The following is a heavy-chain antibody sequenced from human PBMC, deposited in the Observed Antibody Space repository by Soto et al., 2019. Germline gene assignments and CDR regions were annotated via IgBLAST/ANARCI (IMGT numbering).Heavy chain of an antibody. Sequence: EVHLVQSGGGLVQPGGSLRLSCAASGFTFSPYWMYWVRQAPGKGPVWVSRLNSDGSSTDYADSVRGRFTISRDNAKNTLYLEMNGLRAEDPAVYYCARGGGYDFWTGYFEYWGQGSLVSVSS. V-gene: IGHV3-74*01. D-gene: IGHD3-3*01. CDR1: GFTFSPYW. J-gene: IGHJ4*02. CDR2: LNSDGSST. CDR3: ARGGGYDFWTGYFEY.